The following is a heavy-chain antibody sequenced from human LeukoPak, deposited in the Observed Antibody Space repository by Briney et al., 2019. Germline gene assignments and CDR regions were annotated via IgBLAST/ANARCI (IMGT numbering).Heavy chain of an antibody. Sequence: SETLSLTCTVSGGSISSYYWSWIRQPAGKGLEWIGRIYTSGSTNYNPSLKSRVTTSVDTSKNQFSLKLSSVTAADTAVYYCARDSARAYSSSWYQFDYWGQGTLVTVSS. D-gene: IGHD6-13*01. CDR1: GGSISSYY. CDR2: IYTSGST. CDR3: ARDSARAYSSSWYQFDY. V-gene: IGHV4-4*07. J-gene: IGHJ4*02.